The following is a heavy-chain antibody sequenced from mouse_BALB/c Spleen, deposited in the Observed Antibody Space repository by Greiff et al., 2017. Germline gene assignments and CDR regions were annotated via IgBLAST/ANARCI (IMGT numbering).Heavy chain of an antibody. D-gene: IGHD2-2*01. CDR2: IWAGGST. V-gene: IGHV2-9*02. J-gene: IGHJ4*01. CDR3: AREYGYDWAGYAMDY. CDR1: GFSLTSYG. Sequence: QVQLKESGPGLVAPSQSLSITCTVSGFSLTSYGVHWVRQPPGKGLEWLGVIWAGGSTNYNSALMSRLSISKDNSKSQVFLKMNSLQTDDTAMYYCAREYGYDWAGYAMDYWGQGTSVTVSS.